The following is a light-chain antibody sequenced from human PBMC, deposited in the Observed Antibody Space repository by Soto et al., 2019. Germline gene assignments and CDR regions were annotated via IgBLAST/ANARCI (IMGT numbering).Light chain of an antibody. CDR1: SSDVGNYNL. Sequence: QSALTQPASVSGSPGQSITISCTGTSSDVGNYNLVSWYQQHPGKAPKLIICEGSKRPSGVSNRFSGSKSGNAASLAISGLQVEDEADYYCCSYAGSSTYVFGTGTKVTVL. J-gene: IGLJ1*01. CDR2: EGS. V-gene: IGLV2-23*01. CDR3: CSYAGSSTYV.